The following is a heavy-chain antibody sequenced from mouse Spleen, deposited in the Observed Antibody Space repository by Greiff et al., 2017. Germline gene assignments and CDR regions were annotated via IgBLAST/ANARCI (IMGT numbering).Heavy chain of an antibody. Sequence: DVQLQESGPGLVKPSQSLSLTCSVTGYSITSGYYWNWIRQFPGNKLEWMGYISYDGSNNYNPSLKNRISITRDTSKNQFFLKLNSVTTEDTATYYCARVGYYDYDVDYAMDYWGQGTSVTVSS. J-gene: IGHJ4*01. CDR1: GYSITSGYY. D-gene: IGHD2-4*01. CDR3: ARVGYYDYDVDYAMDY. CDR2: ISYDGSN. V-gene: IGHV3-6*01.